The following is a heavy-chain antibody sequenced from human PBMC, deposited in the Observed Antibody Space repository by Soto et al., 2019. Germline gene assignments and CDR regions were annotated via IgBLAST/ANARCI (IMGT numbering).Heavy chain of an antibody. Sequence: VASVKVSCKASGGTFSSYAISWVRQAPGQGLEWMGGIIPIFGTANYAQKFQGRVTITADESTSTAYMELSSLRSEDTAVYYCAREGVTTVLYYYWGQGTLVTVSS. V-gene: IGHV1-69*13. D-gene: IGHD4-17*01. CDR1: GGTFSSYA. CDR2: IIPIFGTA. J-gene: IGHJ4*02. CDR3: AREGVTTVLYYY.